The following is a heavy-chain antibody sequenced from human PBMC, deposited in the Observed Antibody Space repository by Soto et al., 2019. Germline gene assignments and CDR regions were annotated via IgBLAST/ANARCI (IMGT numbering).Heavy chain of an antibody. Sequence: QVQLVQSGAEEKKPGASVKVSCKASGYTFTSYAMHWVRQAPGQRLEWMGWINAGNGNTKYSQKFQGRVTITRDTSASTAYMELSSLRSEDTAVYCCARVRGWYNWFDPWGQGTRVTVSS. CDR1: GYTFTSYA. CDR3: ARVRGWYNWFDP. J-gene: IGHJ5*02. CDR2: INAGNGNT. V-gene: IGHV1-3*05.